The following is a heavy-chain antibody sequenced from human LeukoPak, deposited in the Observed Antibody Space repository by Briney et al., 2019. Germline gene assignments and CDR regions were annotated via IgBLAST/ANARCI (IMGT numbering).Heavy chain of an antibody. V-gene: IGHV3-15*01. J-gene: IGHJ4*02. D-gene: IGHD4-17*01. CDR1: GFTFINVW. CDR2: SRSRSDGGAI. Sequence: GGSLRLSCAASGFTFINVWMSWVRQVPGKGLEWVGRSRSRSDGGAIEYAAPVKGRFTISRDDSTHTVTLQMDNPKTEDTGLYYCTTWGYSDVAPHWGQGTLVTVSS. CDR3: TTWGYSDVAPH.